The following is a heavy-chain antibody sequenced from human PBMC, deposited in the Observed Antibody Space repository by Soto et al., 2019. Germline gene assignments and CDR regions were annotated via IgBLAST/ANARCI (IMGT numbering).Heavy chain of an antibody. CDR1: GFTFSSYG. CDR3: AKDGVRFLEDSNWFDP. CDR2: ISYDGSNK. D-gene: IGHD3-3*01. Sequence: GGSLRLSCAASGFTFSSYGMHWVRQAPGKGLEWVAVISYDGSNKYYADSVKGRFTISRDNSKNTLYLQMNSLRAEDTAVYYCAKDGVRFLEDSNWFDPWGQGTLVTVSS. J-gene: IGHJ5*02. V-gene: IGHV3-30*18.